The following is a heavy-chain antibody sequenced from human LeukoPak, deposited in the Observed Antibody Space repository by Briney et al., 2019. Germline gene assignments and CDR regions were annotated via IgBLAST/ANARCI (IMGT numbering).Heavy chain of an antibody. J-gene: IGHJ4*02. CDR1: GGSSIDSHY. D-gene: IGHD2-8*02. CDR3: ARGGVLLGIDY. CDR2: IYYSGST. Sequence: PSETLSLTCTISGGSSIDSHYWSWIRQPPGKGLEWIGYIYYSGSTNYKPSLKSRVTISIDTSKNQFSLEMRSVTAADTAVYYCARGGVLLGIDYWGQGTLVTVSS. V-gene: IGHV4-59*11.